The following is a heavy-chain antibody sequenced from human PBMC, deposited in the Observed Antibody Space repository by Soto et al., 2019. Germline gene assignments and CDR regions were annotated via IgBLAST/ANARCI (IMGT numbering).Heavy chain of an antibody. V-gene: IGHV4-31*03. CDR3: ARGSAPSFYILTGYPDY. CDR2: IYYSGST. D-gene: IGHD3-9*01. J-gene: IGHJ4*02. Sequence: PTETLSLTCTVSGGSISSGGYYWSRIRQHPGKGLEWIGYIYYSGSTYYNPSLKSRVTISVDTSKNQFSLKLSSVTAADTAVYYCARGSAPSFYILTGYPDYSGQGTLVTVSS. CDR1: GGSISSGGYY.